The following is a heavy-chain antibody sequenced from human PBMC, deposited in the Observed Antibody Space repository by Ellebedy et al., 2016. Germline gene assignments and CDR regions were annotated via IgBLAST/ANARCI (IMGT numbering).Heavy chain of an antibody. J-gene: IGHJ4*02. Sequence: ASVKVSCKASGYTITTYYMHWARQAPGQGLEWMGWISAYNGNTNFAQKLQGRVTMTTDTSTSTAYMELRSLRSDDTAVYYCARGYDSSGYSSCFDYWGQGTLVTVSS. CDR2: ISAYNGNT. V-gene: IGHV1-18*04. D-gene: IGHD3-22*01. CDR1: GYTITTYY. CDR3: ARGYDSSGYSSCFDY.